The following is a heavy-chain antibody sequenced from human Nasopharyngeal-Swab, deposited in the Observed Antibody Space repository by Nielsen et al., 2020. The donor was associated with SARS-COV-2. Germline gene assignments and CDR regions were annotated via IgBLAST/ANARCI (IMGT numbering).Heavy chain of an antibody. J-gene: IGHJ4*02. V-gene: IGHV1-2*06. Sequence: ASVKVSCKTSGYTFTDYYMHWVRQAPGQGLEWMGRINPNSGDTNYAQNFQGKVTMTRDTSISTAYMELSRLRSDDTAVYYCARMIYCSGGRCYYDPIDYWGQGTLVTVSS. CDR3: ARMIYCSGGRCYYDPIDY. CDR1: GYTFTDYY. CDR2: INPNSGDT. D-gene: IGHD2-15*01.